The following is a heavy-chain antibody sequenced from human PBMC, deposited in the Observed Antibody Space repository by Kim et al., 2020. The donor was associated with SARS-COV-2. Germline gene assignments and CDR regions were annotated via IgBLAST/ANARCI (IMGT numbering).Heavy chain of an antibody. J-gene: IGHJ6*02. CDR2: IIPIFGTA. CDR1: GGTFSSYA. D-gene: IGHD2-15*01. V-gene: IGHV1-69*13. CDR3: GLGDCSGGSCYPYYYGMDV. Sequence: SVKVSCKASGGTFSSYAISWVRQAPGQGLEWMGGIIPIFGTANYAQKFQGRVTITADESTSTAYMELSSLRSEETAVYYCGLGDCSGGSCYPYYYGMDVWGRGTTVTVSS.